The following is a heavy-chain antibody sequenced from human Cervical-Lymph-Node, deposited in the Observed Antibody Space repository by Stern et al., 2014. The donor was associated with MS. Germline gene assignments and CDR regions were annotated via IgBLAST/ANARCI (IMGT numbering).Heavy chain of an antibody. Sequence: DVQLVESGGGLVQPGRSLRLSCAASGFIFDDYAMHWVRQVPRKGLEWGSRISWNRDNIEYADSVRGRFTVSRDNAQNSLYLQMNSLRAEDTAFYYCVKDLISDYRRSSDEYTFFYYGMDVWGHGTTVTVSS. CDR3: VKDLISDYRRSSDEYTFFYYGMDV. V-gene: IGHV3-9*01. CDR1: GFIFDDYA. CDR2: ISWNRDNI. J-gene: IGHJ6*02. D-gene: IGHD4-11*01.